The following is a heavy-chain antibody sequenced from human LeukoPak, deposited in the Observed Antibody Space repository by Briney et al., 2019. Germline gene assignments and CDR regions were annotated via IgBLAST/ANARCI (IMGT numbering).Heavy chain of an antibody. CDR2: IIPMFGTP. J-gene: IGHJ5*02. Sequence: GSSVKVSCKASGGTFSRNGISWVRQAPGQGLEWMGGIIPMFGTPNYAQKFQGRVTITADKSTSTAYMELSSLRSEDTAVYYCAGDSGYDSSWFDPWGQGTLVTVSS. CDR1: GGTFSRNG. V-gene: IGHV1-69*06. D-gene: IGHD5-12*01. CDR3: AGDSGYDSSWFDP.